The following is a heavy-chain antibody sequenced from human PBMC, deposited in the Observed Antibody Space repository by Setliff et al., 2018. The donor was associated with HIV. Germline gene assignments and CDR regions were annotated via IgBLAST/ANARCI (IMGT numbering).Heavy chain of an antibody. CDR1: GFTFSSYA. D-gene: IGHD3-3*01. Sequence: SLRLSCAASGFTFSSYAISWVRQAPGKGLEWVSVIFLGGSTYLADSVRGRFTISRDNAKNSLFLQMNSLRAEDTAVYYCARAIFGVVDVSYYYMDVWGRGTTVTVSS. CDR3: ARAIFGVVDVSYYYMDV. V-gene: IGHV3-23*03. CDR2: IFLGGST. J-gene: IGHJ6*03.